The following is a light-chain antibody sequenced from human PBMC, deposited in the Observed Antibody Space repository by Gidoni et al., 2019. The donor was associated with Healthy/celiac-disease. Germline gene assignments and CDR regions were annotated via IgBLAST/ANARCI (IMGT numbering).Light chain of an antibody. CDR3: QQYNSYSLT. CDR2: KAS. V-gene: IGKV1-5*03. J-gene: IGKJ4*01. Sequence: DIQITQSPSTLSASVGDRFTITCRASQSISSWLAWYQQKPVKAPKLLIYKASSLESGVPSRFSGSGSGTEFTLTISSLQPDDFATYYCQQYNSYSLTFGGGTKVEIK. CDR1: QSISSW.